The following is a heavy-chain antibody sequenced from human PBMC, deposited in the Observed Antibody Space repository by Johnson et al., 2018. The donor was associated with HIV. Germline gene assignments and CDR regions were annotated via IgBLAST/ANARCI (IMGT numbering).Heavy chain of an antibody. D-gene: IGHD6-13*01. J-gene: IGHJ3*02. CDR1: GFNFNGFG. Sequence: QVQLVESGGGLVQPGGSLRLSCAASGFNFNGFGMHWVRQAPCKGLEWVAFLRYDGTNKNYGDSVKGRFTISRDNSKNTLYLQMNSLRAEDTAVYYCARDFESAAGIWGQGTMVTVSS. CDR3: ARDFESAAGI. V-gene: IGHV3-30*02. CDR2: LRYDGTNK.